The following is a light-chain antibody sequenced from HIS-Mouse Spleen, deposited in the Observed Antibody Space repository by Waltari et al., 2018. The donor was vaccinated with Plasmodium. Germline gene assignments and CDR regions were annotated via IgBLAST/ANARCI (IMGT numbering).Light chain of an antibody. CDR1: SSDVWSYNL. CDR2: EGR. Sequence: QSALTQPASVSGSPGQSITISCTGTSSDVWSYNLVSWYQQHPCNAPKLSMYEGRKRPSGVSNCFSGSKSGNTASLTISGLQAEDEADYYCCSYAGSSTVVFGGGTKLTVL. J-gene: IGLJ2*01. V-gene: IGLV2-23*01. CDR3: CSYAGSSTVV.